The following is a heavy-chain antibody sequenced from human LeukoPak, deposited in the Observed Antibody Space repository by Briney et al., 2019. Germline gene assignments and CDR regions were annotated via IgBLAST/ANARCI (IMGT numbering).Heavy chain of an antibody. Sequence: GGSLRLSCAASGFTFSSYGMSWVRQAPGKGLEWVSAISGSGGSTYYADSVKGRFTISRDNSKNTLYLQMNSLRAEDTAVYYCAKAGNYYGSGSHDAFDIWGQGTMVTVSS. CDR2: ISGSGGST. CDR3: AKAGNYYGSGSHDAFDI. CDR1: GFTFSSYG. J-gene: IGHJ3*02. V-gene: IGHV3-23*01. D-gene: IGHD3-10*01.